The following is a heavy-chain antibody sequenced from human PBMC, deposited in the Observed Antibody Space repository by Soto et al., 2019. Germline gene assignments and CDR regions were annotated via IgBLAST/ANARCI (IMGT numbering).Heavy chain of an antibody. J-gene: IGHJ6*02. CDR1: GYTFTGYY. CDR2: INPNNGDT. D-gene: IGHD2-2*02. CDR3: AGALGYCSGTTCYTPGGGYFYGLDV. V-gene: IGHV1-2*02. Sequence: QAQLVQSGAEVKKPGASVKVPCKASGYTFTGYYLHRVRQAPGQGLEWMGWINPNNGDTNYAQKFQGRVTMTRDTSISTAYMELSKLTSDDTAVYYCAGALGYCSGTTCYTPGGGYFYGLDVWGQGTTVTVSS.